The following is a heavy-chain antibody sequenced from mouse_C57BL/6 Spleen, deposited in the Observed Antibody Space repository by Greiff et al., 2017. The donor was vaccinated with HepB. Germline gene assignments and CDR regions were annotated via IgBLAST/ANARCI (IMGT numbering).Heavy chain of an antibody. CDR1: GFTFSSYT. Sequence: EVQVVESGGGLVKPGGSLKLSCAASGFTFSSYTMSWVRQTPEKRLEWVATISGGGGNTYYPDSVKGRFTISRDNAKNTLYLQMSSLRSEDTALYYCATLYYDYDPYYFDYWGQGTTLTVSS. J-gene: IGHJ2*01. CDR2: ISGGGGNT. V-gene: IGHV5-9*01. D-gene: IGHD2-4*01. CDR3: ATLYYDYDPYYFDY.